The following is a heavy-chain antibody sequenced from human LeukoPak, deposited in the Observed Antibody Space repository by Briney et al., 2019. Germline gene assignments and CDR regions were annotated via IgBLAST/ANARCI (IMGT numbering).Heavy chain of an antibody. J-gene: IGHJ3*02. CDR3: ASLYYYDSSGYLAFDI. D-gene: IGHD3-22*01. CDR1: GYTFTSYY. V-gene: IGHV1-46*01. CDR2: INPSGGST. Sequence: ASVKVSCKASGYTFTSYYMHWVRQAPGQGLEWMGIINPSGGSTSYAQKFQGRVTMTRDMSTSTVYMELSSLRSEDMAVYYCASLYYYDSSGYLAFDIWGQGTMVTVSS.